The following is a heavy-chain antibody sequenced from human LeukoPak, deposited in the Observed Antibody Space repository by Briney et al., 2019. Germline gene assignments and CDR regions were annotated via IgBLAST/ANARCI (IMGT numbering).Heavy chain of an antibody. J-gene: IGHJ4*02. CDR1: GFTFSSYG. Sequence: GGSLRLSCAASGFTFSSYGMHWVRQAPGKGLEWVAVITYDGSNKYYADSVKGRFTISRDNSKNTLYLQMNSLRAEDTAVYYCAKGTVVPAAIDYWGQGTLVTVSS. D-gene: IGHD2-2*01. CDR2: ITYDGSNK. CDR3: AKGTVVPAAIDY. V-gene: IGHV3-30*18.